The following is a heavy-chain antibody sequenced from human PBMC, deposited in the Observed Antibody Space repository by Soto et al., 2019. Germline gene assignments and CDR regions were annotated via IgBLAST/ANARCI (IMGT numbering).Heavy chain of an antibody. V-gene: IGHV2-5*02. D-gene: IGHD1-7*01. CDR2: IYWDDDK. Sequence: QITLKESCPTLVKPTQTLTLTCTFSGFSLSTSGVGVGWIRQPPGKALEWLALIYWDDDKRYSPSLKSRLTITKDTSKNQVVLTMTNMDPVDTATYYCAHRGITGTMFGYYYYGMDVWGQGTTVTVSS. CDR3: AHRGITGTMFGYYYYGMDV. J-gene: IGHJ6*02. CDR1: GFSLSTSGVG.